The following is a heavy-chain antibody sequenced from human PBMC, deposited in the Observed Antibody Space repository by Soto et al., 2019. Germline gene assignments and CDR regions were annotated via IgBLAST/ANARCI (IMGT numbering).Heavy chain of an antibody. V-gene: IGHV4-34*01. J-gene: IGHJ4*02. Sequence: QVQLQQWGAGLLKPSETLSLTCAVYGGSFSGYYWSWIRQPPGKGLEWIGEINHSGSTNYNPSLKSRVTISVDTSENQFSLKLSSVTAADTAVYYCAREKSRTMIVVVKVGGYFDYWGQGTLVTVSS. D-gene: IGHD3-22*01. CDR1: GGSFSGYY. CDR2: INHSGST. CDR3: AREKSRTMIVVVKVGGYFDY.